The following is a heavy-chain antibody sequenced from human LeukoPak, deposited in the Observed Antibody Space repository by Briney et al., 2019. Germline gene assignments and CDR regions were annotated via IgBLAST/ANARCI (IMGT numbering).Heavy chain of an antibody. Sequence: SETLSLTCTVSGGSISSHYWSWIRQPPGKGLEWIGYMFYSGSTNYNPSLKSRVTISINTSKNQFFLRLSSVTAADTAVYYCARGSDFGDYWGQGTLVTVSS. CDR3: ARGSDFGDY. D-gene: IGHD4-17*01. CDR1: GGSISSHY. CDR2: MFYSGST. V-gene: IGHV4-59*11. J-gene: IGHJ4*02.